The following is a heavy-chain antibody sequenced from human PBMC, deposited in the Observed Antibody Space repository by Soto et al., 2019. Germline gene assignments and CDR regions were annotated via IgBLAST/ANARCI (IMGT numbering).Heavy chain of an antibody. V-gene: IGHV3-23*01. CDR3: ATCFPTSCYAGIFKSLFDS. J-gene: IGHJ4*02. CDR1: GFTFSSYA. D-gene: IGHD2-2*01. CDR2: ISGSGGST. Sequence: PGGSPRLSCAASGFTFSSYAMSWVRQAPGKGLEWVSGISGSGGSTYYADSVKGRFTISSDHSKNTLYLQMNSLGAEDTAVYYCATCFPTSCYAGIFKSLFDSWGQGALVTVSS.